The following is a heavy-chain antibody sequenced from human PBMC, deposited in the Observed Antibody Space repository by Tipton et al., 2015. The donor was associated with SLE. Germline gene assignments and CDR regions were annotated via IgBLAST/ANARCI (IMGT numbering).Heavy chain of an antibody. J-gene: IGHJ4*02. D-gene: IGHD2-8*01. Sequence: QSGAEVKKPGESLKISCKGSGYSFTSYWIGWVRQMPGKGLEWMGIIYPGDSDTRYSPSFQGQVTISADKSISTAYLQWSSLKASDTAMYYCARLGTDIVLMVYASPLAFDIWGQGTLVTVSS. CDR2: IYPGDSDT. CDR1: GYSFTSYW. V-gene: IGHV5-51*03. CDR3: ARLGTDIVLMVYASPLAFDI.